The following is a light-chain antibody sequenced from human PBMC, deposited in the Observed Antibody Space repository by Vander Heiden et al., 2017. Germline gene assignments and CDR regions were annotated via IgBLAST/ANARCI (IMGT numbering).Light chain of an antibody. CDR1: SSDVGAYDY. Sequence: QSALTQSPSASGSLGQSVTISCSGTSSDVGAYDYVSWYQQHPGKAPKLMIYEVSKRPLGVPDRFSGSKSGNTAALTVSGLQGEEEADYYCSSYAGSNKYVILGGGTKLTVL. J-gene: IGLJ2*01. CDR2: EVS. CDR3: SSYAGSNKYVI. V-gene: IGLV2-8*01.